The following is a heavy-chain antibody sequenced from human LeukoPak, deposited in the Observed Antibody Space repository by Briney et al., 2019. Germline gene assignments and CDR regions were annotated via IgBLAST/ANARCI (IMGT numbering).Heavy chain of an antibody. Sequence: GGSLRLSCAAPGFTFSSYAMHWVRQAPGKGLEWVAVISYDGSNKYYADSVKGRFTISRDNSKNTLYLQMNSLRAEDTAVYYCARDRLLWFGELLPDAFDIWGQGTMVTVSS. CDR3: ARDRLLWFGELLPDAFDI. J-gene: IGHJ3*02. CDR1: GFTFSSYA. V-gene: IGHV3-30-3*01. D-gene: IGHD3-10*01. CDR2: ISYDGSNK.